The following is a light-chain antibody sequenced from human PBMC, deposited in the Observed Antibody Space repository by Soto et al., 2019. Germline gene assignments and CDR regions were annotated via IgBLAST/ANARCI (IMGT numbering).Light chain of an antibody. V-gene: IGLV3-9*01. CDR2: RDS. CDR1: NIGSKN. J-gene: IGLJ2*01. CDR3: QGWASSTVV. Sequence: SSELTQPLSVSVALGQTARITCGGNNIGSKNVHWYQQKPGQAPVLVIYRDSNRPSGIPERFSGSNSGNTATLTISRAQAGNEADYSCQGWASSTVVFGGGPKLTV.